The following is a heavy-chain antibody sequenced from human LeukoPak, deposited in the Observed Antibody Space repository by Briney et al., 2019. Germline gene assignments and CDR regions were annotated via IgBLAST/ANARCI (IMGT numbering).Heavy chain of an antibody. CDR1: GGSFSGYY. J-gene: IGHJ6*03. CDR2: INHSGST. V-gene: IGHV4-34*01. CDR3: ARFPPPRMDV. Sequence: SETLSLTCAVYGGSFSGYYGSWIRQPPGKGLEWIGEINHSGSTNYNPSLKSRVTISVDTSKNQFSLKLSSVTAADTAVYYCARFPPPRMDVWGKGTTVTVSS.